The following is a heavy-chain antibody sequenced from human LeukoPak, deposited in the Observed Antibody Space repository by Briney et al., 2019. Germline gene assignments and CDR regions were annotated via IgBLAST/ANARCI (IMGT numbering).Heavy chain of an antibody. D-gene: IGHD3-10*01. CDR1: GGSISSYY. V-gene: IGHV4-59*08. CDR3: ARRVYYGSGSYNYGLDV. J-gene: IGHJ6*02. CDR2: ISYSGST. Sequence: SETLSLTCTVSGGSISSYYWNWIRQPPGKGLEWIGYISYSGSTNYNPSLKSRVTISVDTSKNQFSLKLSSVTAADTAVYYCARRVYYGSGSYNYGLDVWGQGTTVTVSS.